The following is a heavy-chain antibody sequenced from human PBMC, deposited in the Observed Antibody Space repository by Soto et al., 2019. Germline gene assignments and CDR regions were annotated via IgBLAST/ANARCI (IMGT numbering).Heavy chain of an antibody. D-gene: IGHD3-10*01. V-gene: IGHV4-30-4*01. CDR2: IYYSGST. J-gene: IGHJ4*02. Sequence: QVQLKESGPGLVKPSQTLSLTCTVSGGSISSGDYYWSWIRQPPGKGLEWIGYIYYSGSTYYNPSLDCRVTIPVDTSKILVAVRLSSVTADDMGVQYCARAGGGDYYGSGSYKGLANYWGQGTLVTVSS. CDR1: GGSISSGDYY. CDR3: ARAGGGDYYGSGSYKGLANY.